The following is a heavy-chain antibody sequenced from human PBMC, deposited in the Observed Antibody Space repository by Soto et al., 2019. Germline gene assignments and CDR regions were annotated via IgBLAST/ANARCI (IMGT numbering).Heavy chain of an antibody. V-gene: IGHV4-34*01. J-gene: IGHJ5*02. CDR1: GGSFSGYY. CDR2: INHSGST. CDR3: ARATYGDYVGYFDP. Sequence: SETLSLTCAVYGGSFSGYYWTWIRQPPGTGLEWIGEINHSGSTNYNPSLKSRVTISVDTSKNQFSLKLTSVTAADTAVYYCARATYGDYVGYFDPWGQGILVTVSS. D-gene: IGHD4-17*01.